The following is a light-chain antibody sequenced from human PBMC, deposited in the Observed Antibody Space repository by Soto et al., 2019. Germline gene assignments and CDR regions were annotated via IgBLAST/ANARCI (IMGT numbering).Light chain of an antibody. Sequence: DIQMTQSPSTLSASIGDRVTITCRASQTINNWLAWYQQKPGKAPNLLIYHASNLETGVPSRFSGSAFGTEFTLTSSSLQPDDFVTYYCQHYNSYPWTFGQGTKLEIK. J-gene: IGKJ1*01. CDR2: HAS. CDR1: QTINNW. V-gene: IGKV1-5*01. CDR3: QHYNSYPWT.